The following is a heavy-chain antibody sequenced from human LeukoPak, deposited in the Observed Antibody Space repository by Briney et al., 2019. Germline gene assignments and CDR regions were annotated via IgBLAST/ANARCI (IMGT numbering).Heavy chain of an antibody. D-gene: IGHD3-22*01. J-gene: IGHJ1*01. CDR2: IKSDGST. CDR1: GFTFSSYW. CDR3: ARAPSEIGGYYPEYFRH. V-gene: IGHV3-74*01. Sequence: GGSLRLSCAASGFTFSSYWMHWVRQAPGKGLVWVSRIKSDGSTRYADSVKGRFTISRDNAKNTVSLQMNSLRAEDTGVYYCARAPSEIGGYYPEYFRHWGQGALVTASP.